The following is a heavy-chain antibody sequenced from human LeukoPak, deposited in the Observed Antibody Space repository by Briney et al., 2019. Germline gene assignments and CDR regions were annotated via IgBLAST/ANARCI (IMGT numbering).Heavy chain of an antibody. CDR1: GYPINSHHC. CDR2: ICLGEHI. D-gene: IGHD2-21*01. V-gene: IGHV4-38-2*01. J-gene: IGHJ4*02. CDR3: ARVHIGRKRYDY. Sequence: PSETLSLTCDVSGYPINSHHCWGWLRRPPGKRLEWLGSICLGEHIHTNPSLKSRVILSADTSKNQLSLKLTSVTATDTALYYCARVHIGRKRYDYWGRGTLVTASS.